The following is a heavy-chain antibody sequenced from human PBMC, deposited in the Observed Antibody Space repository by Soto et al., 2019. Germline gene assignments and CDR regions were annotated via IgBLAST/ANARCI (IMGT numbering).Heavy chain of an antibody. V-gene: IGHV5-10-1*01. D-gene: IGHD6-6*01. Sequence: GESLKISCQASGYSFTTYWISWVRQMPGKGLESMGRIDPTDSYTDYGPSFEGHVTMSVDRSINTAFLEWSSLKASDSAMYYCARLTLAQDSSSSFDYWGQGTLVTVSS. J-gene: IGHJ4*02. CDR3: ARLTLAQDSSSSFDY. CDR2: IDPTDSYT. CDR1: GYSFTTYW.